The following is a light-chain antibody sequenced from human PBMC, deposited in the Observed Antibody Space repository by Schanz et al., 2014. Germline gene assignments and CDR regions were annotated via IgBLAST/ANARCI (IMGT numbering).Light chain of an antibody. CDR2: DVT. V-gene: IGLV2-8*01. CDR1: SSDVGGYNY. Sequence: QSALTQPPSASGSPGQSVTISCTGTSSDVGGYNYVSWYQHHPGKAPKLLIYDVTKRPSGVPDRFSGSKSGNTASLTVSGLQADDEADYYCTSYAGSNQVVFGGGTKLTVL. J-gene: IGLJ2*01. CDR3: TSYAGSNQVV.